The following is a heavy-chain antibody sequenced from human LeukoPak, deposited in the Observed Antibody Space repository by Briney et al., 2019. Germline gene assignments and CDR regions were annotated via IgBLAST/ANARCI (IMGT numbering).Heavy chain of an antibody. D-gene: IGHD3-9*01. CDR3: AKRYFGNYYFDF. CDR1: GFTFSNYA. J-gene: IGHJ4*02. V-gene: IGHV3-23*01. Sequence: GGSLRLSCAASGFTFSNYAMSWVRQAPGKRLEWVSGIHSDGTTYYADSVKGRFTISRDNSNNTLYLQMKSLTAEDTAIYYCAKRYFGNYYFDFWGQGTLVTVSS. CDR2: IHSDGTT.